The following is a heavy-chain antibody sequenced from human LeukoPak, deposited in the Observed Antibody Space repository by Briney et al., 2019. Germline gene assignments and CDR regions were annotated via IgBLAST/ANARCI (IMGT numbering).Heavy chain of an antibody. V-gene: IGHV4-34*01. CDR2: INHSGST. CDR1: GGSFSGYY. D-gene: IGHD3-10*01. J-gene: IGHJ4*02. Sequence: SETLSLTCAVYGGSFSGYYWSWIRQPPGKGLEWIGEINHSGSTNYNPSLKSRVTISVDTSKNQFSLKLISVTAADTAVYYCARGPHYYGSGSYYNPQRYFDYWGQGTLVTVSS. CDR3: ARGPHYYGSGSYYNPQRYFDY.